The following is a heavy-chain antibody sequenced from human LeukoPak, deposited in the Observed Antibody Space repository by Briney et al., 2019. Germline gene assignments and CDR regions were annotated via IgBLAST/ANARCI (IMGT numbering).Heavy chain of an antibody. CDR1: GYTFTTYG. J-gene: IGHJ4*02. CDR3: ARDHSSSCQLFDY. D-gene: IGHD6-13*01. CDR2: ISAYNGNT. V-gene: IGHV1-18*01. Sequence: ASVKVSCKASGYTFTTYGINWVRQVPGQGLEWMGWISAYNGNTKYAQKLQGRVTITTDTSTTTGYMELRSLRSDDTAVYYCARDHSSSCQLFDYWGQGTLVTVSS.